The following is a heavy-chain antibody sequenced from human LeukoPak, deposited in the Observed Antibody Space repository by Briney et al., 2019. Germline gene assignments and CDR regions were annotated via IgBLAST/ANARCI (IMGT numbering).Heavy chain of an antibody. CDR3: ARLRQMATTPYYFDY. Sequence: GRSLRLSCAASGFTLSSYGMHWVRQAPGKGLEWVAVIWYDGSNKYYADSVKGRFTISRDNSKNTLYLQMNSLRAEDTAVYYCARLRQMATTPYYFDYWGQGTLVTVSS. D-gene: IGHD5-24*01. CDR1: GFTLSSYG. CDR2: IWYDGSNK. V-gene: IGHV3-33*01. J-gene: IGHJ4*02.